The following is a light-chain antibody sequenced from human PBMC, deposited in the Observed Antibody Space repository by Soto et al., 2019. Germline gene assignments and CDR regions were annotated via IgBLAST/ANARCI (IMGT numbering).Light chain of an antibody. V-gene: IGKV3-20*01. J-gene: IGKJ1*01. CDR2: STS. Sequence: EIVLTQSPGTLSLSPGERATLSCRASQTVSTTYFAWYQQKFGQAPRLLIYSTSIRATGITDRFSGSGSGTDFTLTISRLEPEDFAVYYCQQYGSSPWTFGQGTKVDIK. CDR1: QTVSTTY. CDR3: QQYGSSPWT.